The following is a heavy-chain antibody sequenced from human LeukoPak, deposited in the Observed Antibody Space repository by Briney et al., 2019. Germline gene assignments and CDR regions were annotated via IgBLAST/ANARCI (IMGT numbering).Heavy chain of an antibody. CDR3: AKDQIAAD. D-gene: IGHD6-13*01. CDR2: ISGSGGST. J-gene: IGHJ4*02. Sequence: GGSLRLSCAASGFIFSRCGMSWVRQAPGKGLEWVSAISGSGGSTYYADSVKGRFTISRDNSKNTLYLQMNSLRAEDTAVYYCAKDQIAADWGQGTLVTVSS. CDR1: GFIFSRCG. V-gene: IGHV3-23*01.